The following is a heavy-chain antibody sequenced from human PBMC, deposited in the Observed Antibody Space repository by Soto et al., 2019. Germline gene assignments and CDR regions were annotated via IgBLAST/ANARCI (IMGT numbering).Heavy chain of an antibody. CDR2: IWFDGSNK. Sequence: QVHLVESGGGVAQPGRSLRLSCAASGSIFTGYGMHWVRQAPGKGLEWVAGIWFDGSNKYYADSVKGRFTISRDNSKNMSYLQMSRLIVDDTAVYYCARDGIGATTFRGYLYYCGQGTLVTVSS. CDR1: GSIFTGYG. V-gene: IGHV3-33*01. D-gene: IGHD1-1*01. J-gene: IGHJ4*02. CDR3: ARDGIGATTFRGYLYY.